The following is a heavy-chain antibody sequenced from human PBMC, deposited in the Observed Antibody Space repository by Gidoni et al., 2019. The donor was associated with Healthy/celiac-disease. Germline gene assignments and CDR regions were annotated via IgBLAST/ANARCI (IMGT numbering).Heavy chain of an antibody. Sequence: EVQLVESGGGLIQPGGSLRLSCAASGFTVSSNYMSWVRQAPGKGPEWVSVIYSGGRTYDADSVKGRFTISRDNSKNTLYLQMNSLRAEDTAVYYCARSKHWFGELLSWLDPWGQGTLVTVSS. V-gene: IGHV3-53*01. CDR3: ARSKHWFGELLSWLDP. D-gene: IGHD3-10*01. CDR2: IYSGGRT. J-gene: IGHJ5*02. CDR1: GFTVSSNY.